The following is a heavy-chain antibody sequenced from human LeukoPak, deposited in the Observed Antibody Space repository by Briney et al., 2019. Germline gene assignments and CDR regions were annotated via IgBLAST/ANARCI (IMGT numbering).Heavy chain of an antibody. V-gene: IGHV4-61*01. J-gene: IGHJ4*02. Sequence: SETLSLTCTVSGYSISSGYYWSWIRQPPGKGLEWIGYIYYSGSTNYNPSLKSRVTISVDTSKNQFSLKLSSVTAADTAVYYCARFSVVNRSFDYWGQGTLVTVSS. CDR3: ARFSVVNRSFDY. CDR1: GYSISSGYY. D-gene: IGHD4-23*01. CDR2: IYYSGST.